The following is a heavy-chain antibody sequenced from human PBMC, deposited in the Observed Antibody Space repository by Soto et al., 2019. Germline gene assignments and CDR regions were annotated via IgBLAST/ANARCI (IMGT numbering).Heavy chain of an antibody. CDR1: GFTFSSYA. CDR3: ARGPYGSGSYYHLYFDY. D-gene: IGHD3-10*01. CDR2: ISYDGSNK. V-gene: IGHV3-30-3*01. J-gene: IGHJ4*02. Sequence: QVQLVESGGGVVQPGRSLRLSCAASGFTFSSYAMHWVRQAPGKGLEWVAVISYDGSNKYYADSVKGRFTISRDNSKNTLYLQMNSLRAEDTAVYYCARGPYGSGSYYHLYFDYWGQGTLVTVSS.